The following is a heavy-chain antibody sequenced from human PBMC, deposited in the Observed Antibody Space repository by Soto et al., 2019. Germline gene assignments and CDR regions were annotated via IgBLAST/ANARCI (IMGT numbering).Heavy chain of an antibody. J-gene: IGHJ4*02. CDR2: IYWDDDE. CDR3: ARSRILITEDAQVGDFDY. CDR1: GFSLTTPGVG. V-gene: IGHV2-5*02. D-gene: IGHD3-16*01. Sequence: QINLKESGPPLVKPTQTLTLTCSFSGFSLTTPGVGVGWVRQSPGEALEWLALIYWDDDERYSPSLKTGVTISKDPSKNQVVLKMTNMAPVDTATYYCARSRILITEDAQVGDFDYWGQGILVSVSS.